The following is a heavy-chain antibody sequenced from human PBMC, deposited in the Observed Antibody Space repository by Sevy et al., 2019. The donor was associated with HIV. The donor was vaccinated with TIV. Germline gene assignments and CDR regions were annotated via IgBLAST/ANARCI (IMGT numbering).Heavy chain of an antibody. CDR3: ARDRYAGPNMSYLDY. V-gene: IGHV3-30*04. Sequence: GGSLRLSCAASGFTFSSYTMHWVRQAPGKGLEWVALISYDGSDKYYGDSVKGRFTISRDSSKNTLYLQMNSLTPGDTAVYYCARDRYAGPNMSYLDYWAQGTLVTVSS. D-gene: IGHD2-21*01. CDR1: GFTFSSYT. CDR2: ISYDGSDK. J-gene: IGHJ4*02.